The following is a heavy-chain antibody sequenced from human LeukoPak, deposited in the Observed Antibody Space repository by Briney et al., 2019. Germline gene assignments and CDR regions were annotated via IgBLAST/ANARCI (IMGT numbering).Heavy chain of an antibody. D-gene: IGHD3-10*01. CDR2: ISYDGSNK. CDR3: ARKGSGSYYIAGDAFDI. J-gene: IGHJ3*02. V-gene: IGHV3-30-3*01. CDR1: GFTFSSYA. Sequence: PGGSLRLSCAASGFTFSSYAMHWVRQAPGKGLEWVAVISYDGSNKYYADSVKGRFTISRDNAKNSLYLQMNSLGAEDTAVYYCARKGSGSYYIAGDAFDIWGQGTMVTVSS.